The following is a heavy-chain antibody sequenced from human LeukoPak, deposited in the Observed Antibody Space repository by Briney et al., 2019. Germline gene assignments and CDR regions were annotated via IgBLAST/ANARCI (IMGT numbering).Heavy chain of an antibody. J-gene: IGHJ4*02. CDR1: GYTFTGYY. V-gene: IGHV1-2*04. CDR2: INPNSGGT. Sequence: ASVKVSCKASGYTFTGYYMHWVRQAPGQGLEWMGWINPNSGGTNYAQKFQGWVTMTRDTSISTAYMELSRLRSDDTAVYYCARSEGIAAAPSDYWGQGTLVTVSS. D-gene: IGHD6-6*01. CDR3: ARSEGIAAAPSDY.